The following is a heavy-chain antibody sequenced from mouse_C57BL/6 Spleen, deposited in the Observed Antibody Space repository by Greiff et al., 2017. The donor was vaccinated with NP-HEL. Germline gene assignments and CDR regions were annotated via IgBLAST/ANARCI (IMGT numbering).Heavy chain of an antibody. Sequence: VQLQQSGPGLVQPSQSLSITCTVSGFSLTSYGVHWVRQSPGKGLEWLGVIWSGGSTDYNAAFISRLSISKDNSKSQVFFKMNSLQADDTAIYYCASHYTTVQVGSYAMDYWGQGTSVTVSS. CDR3: ASHYTTVQVGSYAMDY. J-gene: IGHJ4*01. CDR2: IWSGGST. V-gene: IGHV2-2*01. D-gene: IGHD1-1*01. CDR1: GFSLTSYG.